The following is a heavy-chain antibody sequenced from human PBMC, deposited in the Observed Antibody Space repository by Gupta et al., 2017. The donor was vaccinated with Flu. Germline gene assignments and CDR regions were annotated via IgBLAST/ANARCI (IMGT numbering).Heavy chain of an antibody. D-gene: IGHD6-19*01. J-gene: IGHJ4*02. CDR2: ISGSGGST. CDR3: AKGPGAPPGIAVAGEDY. Sequence: EVQLLESGGGLVQPGGSLRLSCAASGFTFSSYAMSWVRQAPGKGLEWVSAISGSGGSTYYADSVKGRFTISRDNSKNTLYLQMNSLRAEDTAVYYCAKGPGAPPGIAVAGEDYWGQGTLVTVSS. CDR1: GFTFSSYA. V-gene: IGHV3-23*01.